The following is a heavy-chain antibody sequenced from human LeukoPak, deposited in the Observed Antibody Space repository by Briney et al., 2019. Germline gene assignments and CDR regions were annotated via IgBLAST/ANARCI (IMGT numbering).Heavy chain of an antibody. CDR2: ISHTGNT. J-gene: IGHJ4*02. Sequence: SETLSLTCAVYGGSFSDYYWTWIRQSPGKGLEWLGEISHTGNTHYNPSLKSRVTVSVDISADMSTTRVSLNLKSVTAADMAIYYCARGPGHSFKYWGQGTRVTVSS. CDR3: ARGPGHSFKY. D-gene: IGHD1-1*01. CDR1: GGSFSDYY. V-gene: IGHV4-34*01.